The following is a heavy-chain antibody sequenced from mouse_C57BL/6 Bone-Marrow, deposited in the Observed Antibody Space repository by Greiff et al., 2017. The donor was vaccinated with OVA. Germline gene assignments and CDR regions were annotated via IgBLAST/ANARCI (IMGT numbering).Heavy chain of an antibody. Sequence: VQLKESGSELVKPGASVKISCKASGYSFTDYNMNWVKQSNGKSLEWIGVINPNYGTTSYNQKFKGKATLTVDQSSSTAYMQLNSLTSEDSAVYYCARGYYYGPWFAYWGQGTLVTVSA. D-gene: IGHD1-1*01. J-gene: IGHJ3*01. CDR1: GYSFTDYN. CDR2: INPNYGTT. V-gene: IGHV1-39*01. CDR3: ARGYYYGPWFAY.